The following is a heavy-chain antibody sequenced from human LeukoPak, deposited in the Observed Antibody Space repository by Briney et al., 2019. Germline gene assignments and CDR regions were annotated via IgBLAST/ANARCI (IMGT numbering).Heavy chain of an antibody. CDR2: IRQDGDTK. CDR1: GFPFNAHW. CDR3: ARSLPYGTTWYGRSDF. V-gene: IGHV3-7*03. J-gene: IGHJ4*02. Sequence: GGSLRLSCAASGFPFNAHWMTWVRQAPGKGLEWVANIRQDGDTKYYVDSVKGRFTISRDNAMNSLYLQMNSLRAEDTAIYYCARSLPYGTTWYGRSDFWGQGTLVTVSS. D-gene: IGHD6-13*01.